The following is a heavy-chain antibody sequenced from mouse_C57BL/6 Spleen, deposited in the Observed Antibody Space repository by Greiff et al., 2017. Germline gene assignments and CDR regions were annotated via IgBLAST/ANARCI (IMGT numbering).Heavy chain of an antibody. D-gene: IGHD1-1*01. J-gene: IGHJ2*01. CDR2: INPSSGYT. V-gene: IGHV1-7*01. CDR1: GYTFTSYW. Sequence: QVQLKQSGAELAKPGASVKLSCKASGYTFTSYWMHWVKQRPGQGLEWIGYINPSSGYTKYNQKFKDKATLTADKSSSTAYMQLNSLTYENSAVYYCAKTTVPCYFDYGGQGTTLTISS. CDR3: AKTTVPCYFDY.